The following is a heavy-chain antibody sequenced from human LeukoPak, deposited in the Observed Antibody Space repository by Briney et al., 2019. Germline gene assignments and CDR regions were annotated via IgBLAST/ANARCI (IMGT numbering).Heavy chain of an antibody. CDR1: GFTFSTYS. CDR2: ISSSGTYI. V-gene: IGHV3-21*01. J-gene: IGHJ4*02. D-gene: IGHD3-10*01. Sequence: PGGSLRLSCAASGFTFSTYSMNWVRQAPGRGLEWVSSISSSGTYIYYADSMRGRFTISRDNSKNSLYLQMTSLRAEDTAVYYCARGGSGGYYPYYFDYWGQGNVVTVSS. CDR3: ARGGSGGYYPYYFDY.